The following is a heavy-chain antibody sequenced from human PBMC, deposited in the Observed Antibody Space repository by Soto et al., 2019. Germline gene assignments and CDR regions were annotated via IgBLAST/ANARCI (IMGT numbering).Heavy chain of an antibody. V-gene: IGHV2-5*02. CDR3: AHSPAYDISTGYYPCDC. CDR2: IYWDEGK. D-gene: IGHD3-9*01. Sequence: SGPTLVNPTQTLTLTCTFSGFSLSTSGVGVAWIRQPPGKALEWLALIYWDEGKRYSPSLKTRLNITKDTSKNHVVLTLTNVDPVDTATYYCAHSPAYDISTGYYPCDCWGQGSLFTVSS. J-gene: IGHJ4*02. CDR1: GFSLSTSGVG.